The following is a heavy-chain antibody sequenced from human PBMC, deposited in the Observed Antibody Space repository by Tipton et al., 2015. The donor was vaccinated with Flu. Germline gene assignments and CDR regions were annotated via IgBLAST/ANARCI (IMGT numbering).Heavy chain of an antibody. CDR2: INHSGST. Sequence: AVCGGSFSGYYWSWIRQPPGKGLEWIGEINHSGSTNYNPSLKSRVTISVDTSKNQFSLKLSSVTAADTAVYYCARGGRTTVTPDYWGQGTLVTVSS. CDR3: ARGGRTTVTPDY. D-gene: IGHD4-11*01. CDR1: GGSFSGYY. V-gene: IGHV4-34*01. J-gene: IGHJ4*02.